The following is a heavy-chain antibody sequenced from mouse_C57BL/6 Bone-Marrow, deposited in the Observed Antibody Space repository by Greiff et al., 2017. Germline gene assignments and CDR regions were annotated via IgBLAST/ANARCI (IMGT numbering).Heavy chain of an antibody. Sequence: VHVKQSGPELVKPGASVKISCKASGYSFTDYNMNWVKQSNGKSLEWIGVINPNYGTTSYNQKFKGKATLTVDQSSSTAYMQLNSLTSEDSAVYYCARPQAYYSGWGFAYWGQGTLVTVSA. J-gene: IGHJ3*01. CDR3: ARPQAYYSGWGFAY. CDR2: INPNYGTT. V-gene: IGHV1-39*01. CDR1: GYSFTDYN. D-gene: IGHD2-12*01.